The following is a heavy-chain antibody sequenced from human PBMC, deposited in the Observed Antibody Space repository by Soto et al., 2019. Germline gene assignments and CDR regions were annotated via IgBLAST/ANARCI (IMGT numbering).Heavy chain of an antibody. J-gene: IGHJ4*02. D-gene: IGHD5-12*01. CDR3: AGPGYSSQDY. CDR1: GVTCISFA. Sequence: VVSHIHCCAAAGVTCISFAGSWVRQAPEKGLEWVSAINGGGDGTDYADSVKGRFTISRDNSKNTMYLHMNSLRVEDTAVYYCAGPGYSSQDYWGQGALVTVSS. CDR2: INGGGDGT. V-gene: IGHV3-23*01.